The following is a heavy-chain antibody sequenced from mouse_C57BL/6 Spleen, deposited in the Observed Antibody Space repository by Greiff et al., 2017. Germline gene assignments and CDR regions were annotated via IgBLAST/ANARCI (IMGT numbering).Heavy chain of an antibody. CDR2: FYPGSGSI. CDR3: ARHEEEGYSNSPGMDY. V-gene: IGHV1-62-2*01. J-gene: IGHJ4*01. D-gene: IGHD2-5*01. Sequence: QVQLQQSGAELVKPGASVKLSCKASGYTFTEYTIHWVKQRSGQGLEWIGWFYPGSGSIKYKEKFKDKATLTADKSSSTVYMELSRLTSEDSAVYYCARHEEEGYSNSPGMDYWGQGTSVTVSS. CDR1: GYTFTEYT.